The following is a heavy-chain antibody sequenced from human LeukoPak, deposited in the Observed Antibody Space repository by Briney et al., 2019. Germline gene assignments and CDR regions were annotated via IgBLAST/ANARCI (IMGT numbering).Heavy chain of an antibody. CDR3: ARVLWFGGIYYFDY. J-gene: IGHJ4*02. V-gene: IGHV3-7*04. CDR1: GFSFRSFW. D-gene: IGHD3-10*01. Sequence: PGGSLRLSCAASGFSFRSFWMSWVRQAPGKGLGWVASIKEDGSDKYYVESVKGRFTISRENARNSLYLQTNSLRAEDTAVYYCARVLWFGGIYYFDYWGQATMVSVS. CDR2: IKEDGSDK.